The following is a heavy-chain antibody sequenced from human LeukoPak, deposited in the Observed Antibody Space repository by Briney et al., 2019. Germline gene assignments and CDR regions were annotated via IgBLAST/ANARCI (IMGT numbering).Heavy chain of an antibody. CDR2: ISYDGSNK. D-gene: IGHD3-22*01. Sequence: GGSLRLSCAASGFTFSSYEMNWVRQAPGKGLEWVAVISYDGSNKYYADSVKGRFTISRDNSKNTLYLQMNSLRTEDTAVYYCAKNNYDSSGSFDYWGQGTLVTVSS. V-gene: IGHV3-30*18. CDR1: GFTFSSYE. J-gene: IGHJ4*02. CDR3: AKNNYDSSGSFDY.